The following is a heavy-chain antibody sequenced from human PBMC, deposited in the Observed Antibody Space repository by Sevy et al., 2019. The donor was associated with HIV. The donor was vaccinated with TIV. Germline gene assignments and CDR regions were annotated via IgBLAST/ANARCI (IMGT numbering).Heavy chain of an antibody. CDR3: ARSPPVVVVPGAPSWFDP. V-gene: IGHV4-34*01. CDR1: DGSFSGYY. D-gene: IGHD2-2*01. Sequence: SETLSLTCAVHDGSFSGYYWNWIRQLPGKGLEWIGEINESGITYYNPSLKSRVTISVDTSKKQFSLKLNSVTAADTAVYFCARSPPVVVVPGAPSWFDPWGQGTLVAVSS. J-gene: IGHJ5*02. CDR2: INESGIT.